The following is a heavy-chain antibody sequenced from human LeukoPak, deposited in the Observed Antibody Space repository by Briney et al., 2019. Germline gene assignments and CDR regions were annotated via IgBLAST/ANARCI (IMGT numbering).Heavy chain of an antibody. D-gene: IGHD3-16*01. CDR3: TKDWVFY. CDR1: GFTFTSDD. Sequence: RRTLRLSCAASGFTFTSDDMSWVRQAPGKGLGWVSTVTPCSVSTHYAHSLKGRFSLSRGNPRNPLNLQWISLRAAETAVYCCTKDWVFYWGQGTLVTVSS. CDR2: VTPCSVST. V-gene: IGHV3-23*01. J-gene: IGHJ4*02.